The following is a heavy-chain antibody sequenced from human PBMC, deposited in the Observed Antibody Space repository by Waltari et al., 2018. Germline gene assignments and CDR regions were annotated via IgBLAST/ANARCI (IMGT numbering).Heavy chain of an antibody. V-gene: IGHV3-30-3*01. D-gene: IGHD1-1*01. CDR1: GFTFSSYA. CDR2: ISYDGSNK. CDR3: ARDERYYYGMDV. J-gene: IGHJ6*02. Sequence: QVQLVESGGGVVQPGRSLRLTCAASGFTFSSYAMHWVRQAPGKGLEWVAVISYDGSNKYYADSVNVRFTISRDNSKNTLYLQMNSLRAEDTAVYYCARDERYYYGMDVWGQGTTVTVSS.